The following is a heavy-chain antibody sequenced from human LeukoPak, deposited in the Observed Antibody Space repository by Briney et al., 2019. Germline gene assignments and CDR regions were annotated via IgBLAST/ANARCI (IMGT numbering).Heavy chain of an antibody. CDR1: GASISSSSSS. CDR3: AIVAAAGTGAYFQH. D-gene: IGHD6-13*01. CDR2: IYYSGST. V-gene: IGHV4-39*06. J-gene: IGHJ1*01. Sequence: SETLSLTCTVSGASISSSSSSWAWIRRPPGRGREWFGSIYYSGSTYYNPSLKSRVTISVDTSKNQFALKLSSVTAADTAVYYCAIVAAAGTGAYFQHWGQGTLVTVSS.